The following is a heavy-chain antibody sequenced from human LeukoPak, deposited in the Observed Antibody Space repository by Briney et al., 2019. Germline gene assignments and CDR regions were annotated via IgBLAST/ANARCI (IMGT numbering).Heavy chain of an antibody. D-gene: IGHD3-22*01. CDR3: ANSLDSSGYYYEGGAFDI. J-gene: IGHJ3*02. CDR2: IYHSGST. Sequence: SETLSLTCTVSGYSISSGYYWGWIRQPPGKGLEWIGSIYHSGSTYYNPSLKSRVTISVDTSKSQFSLKLSSVTAADTAVYYCANSLDSSGYYYEGGAFDIWGQGTMVTVSS. CDR1: GYSISSGYY. V-gene: IGHV4-38-2*02.